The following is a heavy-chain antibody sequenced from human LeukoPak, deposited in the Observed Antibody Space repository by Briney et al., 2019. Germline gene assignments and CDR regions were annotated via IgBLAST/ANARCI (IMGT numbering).Heavy chain of an antibody. CDR2: ISGSGGST. D-gene: IGHD1-26*01. CDR1: GFTFDDYG. V-gene: IGHV3-23*01. J-gene: IGHJ4*02. Sequence: GGSLRLSCAASGFTFDDYGMSWVRQAPRKGLEWVSGISGSGGSTYYVDSVKGRFTISRDNSKNTLYLQMNSLKPEDTAVYYCAKDRGWELRILDYWGQGTLVTVSS. CDR3: AKDRGWELRILDY.